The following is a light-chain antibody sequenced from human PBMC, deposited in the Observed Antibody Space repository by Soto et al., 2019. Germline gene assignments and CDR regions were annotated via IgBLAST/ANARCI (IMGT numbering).Light chain of an antibody. Sequence: DIQMTQSPSTLSASVGDRVTITCRARQSLNICLAWYQHKAGKAPKLLIYDASTLENRVPLRFRGSGSGTEFTLAISGLQPDDFATYYCQQYNTYSYTFGQGTKLEIK. V-gene: IGKV1-5*01. CDR2: DAS. CDR3: QQYNTYSYT. J-gene: IGKJ2*01. CDR1: QSLNIC.